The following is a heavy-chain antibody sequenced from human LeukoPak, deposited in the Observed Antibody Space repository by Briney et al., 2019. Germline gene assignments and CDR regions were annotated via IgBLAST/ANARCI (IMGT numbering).Heavy chain of an antibody. Sequence: SETLSLTCTVSGGSISSYYWSWIRQPPGKGLEWIGYICYSGSTNYNPSLKSRVTISVDTSKNQFSLKLSSVTAADTAVYYCARSPIAARPSDAFDIWGQGTMVTVSS. CDR1: GGSISSYY. CDR3: ARSPIAARPSDAFDI. V-gene: IGHV4-59*01. D-gene: IGHD6-6*01. J-gene: IGHJ3*02. CDR2: ICYSGST.